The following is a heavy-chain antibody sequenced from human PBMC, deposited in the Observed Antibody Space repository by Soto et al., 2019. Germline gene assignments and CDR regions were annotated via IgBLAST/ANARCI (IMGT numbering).Heavy chain of an antibody. CDR2: ISSSSSYI. V-gene: IGHV3-21*01. CDR1: GFTFSSYS. CDR3: ARDLHGDYFDY. J-gene: IGHJ4*02. D-gene: IGHD4-17*01. Sequence: EVQLVESGGGLVKPGGSLRLSCAASGFTFSSYSTNWVRQAPGKGLEWVSSISSSSSYIYYADSVKGRFTISRDNAKNSLYLQMNSLRAEDTAVYYCARDLHGDYFDYWGQGTLVTVSS.